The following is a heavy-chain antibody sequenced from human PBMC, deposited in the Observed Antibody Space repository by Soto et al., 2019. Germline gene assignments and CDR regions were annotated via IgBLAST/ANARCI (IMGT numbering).Heavy chain of an antibody. CDR2: IYPSDSDT. Sequence: PWESLKIRCKGSGFTSNNNWIAWVRQMPGKGLEWMGLIYPSDSDTRYSPSFQGQVTISADKSISTAYLQWTSLKASDTATYYPAADIGVTESAYCHPWGQCTRVTVSS. D-gene: IGHD6-19*01. V-gene: IGHV5-51*01. J-gene: IGHJ1*01. CDR3: AADIGVTESAYCHP. CDR1: GFTSNNNW.